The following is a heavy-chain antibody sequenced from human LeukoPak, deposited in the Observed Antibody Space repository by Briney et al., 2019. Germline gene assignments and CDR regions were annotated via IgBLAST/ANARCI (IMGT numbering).Heavy chain of an antibody. CDR1: GGSISSYY. Sequence: LETLSLTCTVSGGSISSYYSSWIRQPPGKGLEWIGYIYYSGSTNYNPSLKSRVTMSVDTSKNQFSLKLSSVTAADTAVYYCARDLFCRSSCLPLIAARNNWFDPWGQGTLVTVSS. D-gene: IGHD6-13*01. V-gene: IGHV4-59*12. J-gene: IGHJ5*02. CDR2: IYYSGST. CDR3: ARDLFCRSSCLPLIAARNNWFDP.